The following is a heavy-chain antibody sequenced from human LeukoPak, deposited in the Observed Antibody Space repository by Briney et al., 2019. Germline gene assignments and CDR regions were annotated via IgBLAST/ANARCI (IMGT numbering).Heavy chain of an antibody. CDR2: ISAYNGNT. V-gene: IGHV1-18*01. Sequence: APVKVSCKASGYTFTSYGISWVRQAPGQGLEWMGWISAYNGNTNYAQKLQGRVTMTTDTSTSTAYMELRSLRSDDTAVYYCARDEVYDSRVGAFDIWGQGTMVTVSS. CDR3: ARDEVYDSRVGAFDI. J-gene: IGHJ3*02. D-gene: IGHD3-22*01. CDR1: GYTFTSYG.